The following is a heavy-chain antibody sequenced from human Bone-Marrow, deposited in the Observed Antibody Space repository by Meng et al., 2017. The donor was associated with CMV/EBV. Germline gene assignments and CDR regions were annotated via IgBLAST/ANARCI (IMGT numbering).Heavy chain of an antibody. Sequence: ASVKVSCKASGGTFSSYAISWVRQAPGQGLEWMGWMNPNSGNTGYAQKFQGRVTMTRNTSISTAYMELSSLRSEDAAVYYCARGLGYCSSTSCPPGYWGQGTLVTVSS. V-gene: IGHV1-8*02. CDR2: MNPNSGNT. CDR3: ARGLGYCSSTSCPPGY. D-gene: IGHD2-2*01. CDR1: GGTFSSYA. J-gene: IGHJ4*02.